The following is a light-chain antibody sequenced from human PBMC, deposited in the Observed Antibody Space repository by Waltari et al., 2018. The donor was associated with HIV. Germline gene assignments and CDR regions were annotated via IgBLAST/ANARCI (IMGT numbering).Light chain of an antibody. J-gene: IGKJ1*01. CDR3: QQRRNWPKT. CDR2: DAS. V-gene: IGKV3-11*01. Sequence: EIVLTQSPATLSLSPGERATLSCRASQSVSSYLAWYQQKPGQAPRLLIYDASNRATGIPARFSGSGSGTDFTLTISSLVSEDFAVYYCQQRRNWPKTFGQGTKVEIK. CDR1: QSVSSY.